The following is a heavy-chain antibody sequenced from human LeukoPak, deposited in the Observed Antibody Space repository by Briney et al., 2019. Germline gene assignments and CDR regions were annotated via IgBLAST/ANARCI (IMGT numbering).Heavy chain of an antibody. CDR2: IYSGGST. J-gene: IGHJ4*02. V-gene: IGHV3-53*01. CDR1: GFTVSSNY. CDR3: ARVGFGPYYDILTGYRDY. D-gene: IGHD3-9*01. Sequence: PGGSLRLSCAASGFTVSSNYMSWVRQAPGKGLEWVSVIYSGGSTYYADSVKGRFTISRDNFKNTLYLQMNSLRAEDTAVYYCARVGFGPYYDILTGYRDYWGQGTLVTVSS.